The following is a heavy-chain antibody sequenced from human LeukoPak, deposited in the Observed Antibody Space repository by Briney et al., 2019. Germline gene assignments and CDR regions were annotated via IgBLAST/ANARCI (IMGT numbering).Heavy chain of an antibody. CDR3: ARLCSGGSCYSRDY. V-gene: IGHV4-59*01. J-gene: IGHJ4*02. CDR1: GGSISSYY. D-gene: IGHD2-15*01. Sequence: SETLSLTCTVSGGSISSYYWSWIRQPPGKGLEWIGYIYYSGSTNYNPSLKSRVTISVDTSKNQFSLKLSSVTAADTAVYYCARLCSGGSCYSRDYWGRGTLVTVSS. CDR2: IYYSGST.